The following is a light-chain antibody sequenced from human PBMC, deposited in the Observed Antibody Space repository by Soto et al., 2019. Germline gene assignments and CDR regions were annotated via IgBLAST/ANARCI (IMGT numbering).Light chain of an antibody. CDR3: QRSYRTPPT. Sequence: DIRMTQSPSSLSASVGDRVTITCRASQSIDSYLNWYQQKPGKAPKLLIYAASSLQSGVPSRFSGSGSGTDFTLTISSLQAGDFASYYCQRSYRTPPTFGQGTKLEIK. CDR1: QSIDSY. CDR2: AAS. J-gene: IGKJ2*01. V-gene: IGKV1-39*01.